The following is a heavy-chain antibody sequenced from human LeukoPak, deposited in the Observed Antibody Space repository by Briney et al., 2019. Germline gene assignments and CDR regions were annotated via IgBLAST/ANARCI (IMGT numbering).Heavy chain of an antibody. J-gene: IGHJ4*02. CDR3: AREKLLWFGEIYYFDY. D-gene: IGHD3-10*01. CDR2: IYYSGST. V-gene: IGHV4-39*07. CDR1: GGSISSSSYY. Sequence: PSETLSLTCTVSGGSISSSSYYWGWIRQPPGKGLEWIGSIYYSGSTYYNPSLKSRVTISVDTSKNQFSLKLSSVTAADTAVYYCAREKLLWFGEIYYFDYWGQGTLVTVSS.